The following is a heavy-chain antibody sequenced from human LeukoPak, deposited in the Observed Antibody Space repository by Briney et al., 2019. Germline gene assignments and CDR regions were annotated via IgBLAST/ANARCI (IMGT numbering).Heavy chain of an antibody. J-gene: IGHJ5*02. D-gene: IGHD6-13*01. CDR2: IRSKANSYAT. CDR3: TRHGTSSSSGSPGAARFDR. V-gene: IGHV3-73*01. Sequence: PGGSLRLSCAASGFTFSGSAMHWVRQTSGKGLEWVGRIRSKANSYATAYAASVKCTITTSRDDSKNTAYLQMSSLKTEDTAVYYCTRHGTSSSSGSPGAARFDRWGQGTLVTVSS. CDR1: GFTFSGSA.